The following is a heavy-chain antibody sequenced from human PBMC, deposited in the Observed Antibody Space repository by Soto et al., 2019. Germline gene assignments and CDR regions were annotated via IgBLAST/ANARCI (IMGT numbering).Heavy chain of an antibody. CDR3: ARGVVGATTSPYFDY. CDR2: IIPIFGTA. V-gene: IGHV1-69*13. J-gene: IGHJ4*02. CDR1: GGTFSSYA. D-gene: IGHD1-26*01. Sequence: ASVKVSCKASGGTFSSYAISWVRRAPGQGLEWMGGIIPIFGTANYAQKFQGRVTITADESTSTAYMELSSLRSEDTAVYYCARGVVGATTSPYFDYWGQGTLVTVSS.